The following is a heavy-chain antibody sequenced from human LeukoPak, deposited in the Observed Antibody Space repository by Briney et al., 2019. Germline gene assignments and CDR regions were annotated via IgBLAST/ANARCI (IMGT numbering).Heavy chain of an antibody. Sequence: GRSLRLSCAASGFTFNSYGIHWVRQPPGKGLEWVAVISYDGYNKYYADSVKGRFTISRDNSQNTVSLQMNSLRAEDTAVYYCAREIGSMDYWGQGTLVTVSS. J-gene: IGHJ4*02. V-gene: IGHV3-30*03. CDR2: ISYDGYNK. D-gene: IGHD2/OR15-2a*01. CDR3: AREIGSMDY. CDR1: GFTFNSYG.